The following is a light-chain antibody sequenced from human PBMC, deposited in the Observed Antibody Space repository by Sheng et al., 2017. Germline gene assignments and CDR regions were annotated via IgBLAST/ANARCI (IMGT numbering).Light chain of an antibody. Sequence: SSELTQPPSVSVSPGQTARITCSGDKLGNEYACWYQQRPGQSPVLVIYRDSKRPSGVPERFSGANSGNTATLTISGTQAMDEADYYCQAWDATTVVFGGGTKLTVL. CDR2: RDS. V-gene: IGLV3-1*01. J-gene: IGLJ2*01. CDR1: KLGNEY. CDR3: QAWDATTVV.